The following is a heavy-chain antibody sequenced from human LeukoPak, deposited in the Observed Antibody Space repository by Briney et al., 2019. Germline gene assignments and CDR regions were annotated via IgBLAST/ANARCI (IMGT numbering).Heavy chain of an antibody. V-gene: IGHV3-30*02. D-gene: IGHD3-16*01. Sequence: GGSLRLSCAAAGSTSSYNGMQWVRQAPGKGLEWVAFITSDGSNKDYANSVKGRFSIFRDNSKNTLYLQMNSLRTEDTAVYYCAKEPQGDWGQGTLVTVSS. CDR3: AKEPQGD. CDR2: ITSDGSNK. J-gene: IGHJ4*02. CDR1: GSTSSYNG.